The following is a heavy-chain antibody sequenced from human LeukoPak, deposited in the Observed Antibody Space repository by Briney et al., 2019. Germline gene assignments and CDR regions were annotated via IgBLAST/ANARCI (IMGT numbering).Heavy chain of an antibody. D-gene: IGHD5-12*01. V-gene: IGHV4-59*01. J-gene: IGHJ4*02. CDR1: GGSIGSYH. CDR2: VFNNGGT. Sequence: SETLSLTCTVSGGSIGSYHWNWIRQPSGKGLEWIGIVFNNGGTKHNPSLKSRVAISVDTSKNQFAVKLTSVTAADTAVYYCVASYGGYVLDYWGQGALVIVSS. CDR3: VASYGGYVLDY.